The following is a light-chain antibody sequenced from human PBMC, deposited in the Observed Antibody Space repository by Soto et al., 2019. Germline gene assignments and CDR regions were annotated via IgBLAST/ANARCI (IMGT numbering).Light chain of an antibody. CDR3: QKYSSAPWT. CDR2: AAS. V-gene: IGKV1-27*01. Sequence: DIQMTQSPSSLSASVGDRVTISCRASQGIANYLAWYQQKPGKVPELLIYAASTLHSGFPSRFSGSGSGIDFTLPISSMQPEEVASYYCQKYSSAPWTFGQGTKVEIK. J-gene: IGKJ1*01. CDR1: QGIANY.